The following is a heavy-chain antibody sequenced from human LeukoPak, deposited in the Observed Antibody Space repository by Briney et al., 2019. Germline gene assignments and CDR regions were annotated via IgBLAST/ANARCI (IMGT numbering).Heavy chain of an antibody. J-gene: IGHJ5*02. CDR3: ARDIVYDSSGYYYADGYNWFDP. Sequence: SGTLSLTCAVSGGSISSSNWWSWVRQPPGKGLEWIGEIYHSGSTNYNPSLKSRVTISVDTSKNQFSLKLSSVTAADTAVYYCARDIVYDSSGYYYADGYNWFDPWGQGTLVTVSS. CDR1: GGSISSSNW. V-gene: IGHV4-4*02. D-gene: IGHD3-22*01. CDR2: IYHSGST.